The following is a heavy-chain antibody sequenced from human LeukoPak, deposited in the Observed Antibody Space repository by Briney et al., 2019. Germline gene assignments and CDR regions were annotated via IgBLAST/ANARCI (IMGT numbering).Heavy chain of an antibody. CDR2: IYYSGNT. J-gene: IGHJ4*02. D-gene: IGHD3-10*01. CDR1: GDSISSYY. CDR3: ARGGVLVRGAVMSGKDFDY. V-gene: IGHV4-59*01. Sequence: SETLSLTCTVSGDSISSYYWSWIRQPPGKGLEWIGYIYYSGNTNYNPSLKSRVTISVDTSKNQFSLKLNSVTAADTAVYYCARGGVLVRGAVMSGKDFDYWGQGILVSVSS.